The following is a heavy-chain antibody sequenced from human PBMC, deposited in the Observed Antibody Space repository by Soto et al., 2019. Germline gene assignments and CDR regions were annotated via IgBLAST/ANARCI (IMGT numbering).Heavy chain of an antibody. Sequence: PSETLSLTCIVSGGSISGSYCSWSRQSPGKGLEWLGYVYYTGSTNYSPSLRSRVSISVDTSKNEFSLRLSSVTAADTAVYFCARSVAVPGAHIDYWGQGTQVTVSS. V-gene: IGHV4-59*01. CDR1: GGSISGSY. CDR3: ARSVAVPGAHIDY. D-gene: IGHD6-19*01. CDR2: VYYTGST. J-gene: IGHJ4*02.